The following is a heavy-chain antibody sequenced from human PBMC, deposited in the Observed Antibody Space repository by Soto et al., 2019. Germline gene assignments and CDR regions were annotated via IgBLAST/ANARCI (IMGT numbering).Heavy chain of an antibody. CDR3: ARGRAGYCSGGSCYSYYYGMDV. CDR1: GGSISSYY. CDR2: IYYSGST. Sequence: SETLSLTCTVSGGSISSYYWSWIRQPPGKGLEWIGYIYYSGSTNYNPSLKSRVTISVDTSKNQFSLKLSSVTAADTAVYYCARGRAGYCSGGSCYSYYYGMDVWGQGTTVTVSS. V-gene: IGHV4-59*01. D-gene: IGHD2-15*01. J-gene: IGHJ6*02.